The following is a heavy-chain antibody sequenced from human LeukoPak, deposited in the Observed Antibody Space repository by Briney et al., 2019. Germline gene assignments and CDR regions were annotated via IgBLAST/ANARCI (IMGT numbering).Heavy chain of an antibody. Sequence: SVTLSLTCVVYGGSFSAYYWSWIRQPPEKGLEWIGEINNSGSTNYNPSLKSRVTISVDTSKNQFSLKLTSVTAADTAVYYCASSRYYSDSGGYPWSYYFDYWGRGTLVTVSS. CDR2: INNSGST. CDR1: GGSFSAYY. CDR3: ASSRYYSDSGGYPWSYYFDY. D-gene: IGHD3-22*01. V-gene: IGHV4-34*01. J-gene: IGHJ4*02.